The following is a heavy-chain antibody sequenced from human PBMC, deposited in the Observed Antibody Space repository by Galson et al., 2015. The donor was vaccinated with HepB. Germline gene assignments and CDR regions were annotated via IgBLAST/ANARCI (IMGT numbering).Heavy chain of an antibody. CDR3: ARPSYFDSDGYYHAAFDV. D-gene: IGHD3-22*01. Sequence: SETLSLTCTVSGGSISSDSYYWGLIRQPPGKGLEWIGSVYFSGSSYYNPSLKSRVTISVDTSKNQFTLRLRSVTAADTAVYYCARPSYFDSDGYYHAAFDVWGQGTMVTVSS. CDR2: VYFSGSS. CDR1: GGSISSDSYY. J-gene: IGHJ3*01. V-gene: IGHV4-39*06.